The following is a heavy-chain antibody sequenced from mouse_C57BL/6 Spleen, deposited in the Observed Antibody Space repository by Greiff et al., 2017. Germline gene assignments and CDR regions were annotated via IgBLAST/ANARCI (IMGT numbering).Heavy chain of an antibody. D-gene: IGHD1-1*01. CDR2: IDPEDGET. CDR3: ARRWDTTPWYFDV. V-gene: IGHV14-2*01. Sequence: VQLKESGAELVKPGASVKLSCTASGFNITDYYMHWVKQRTEQGLEWIGRIDPEDGETKYAPKFQGKATITADTSSNTAYLQLSSLTSEDTAVYYCARRWDTTPWYFDVWGTGTTVTVSS. CDR1: GFNITDYY. J-gene: IGHJ1*03.